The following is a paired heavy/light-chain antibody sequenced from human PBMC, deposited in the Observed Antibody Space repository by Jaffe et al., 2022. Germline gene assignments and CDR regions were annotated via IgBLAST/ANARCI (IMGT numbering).Heavy chain of an antibody. CDR3: ARGGSSSRRAYYYYYYYYMDV. J-gene: IGHJ6*03. CDR2: INPNSGGT. Sequence: QVQLVQSGAEVKKPGASVKVSCKASGYTFTGYYMHWVRQAPGQGLEWMGRINPNSGGTNYAQKFQGRVTMTRDTSISTAYMELSRLRSDDTAVYYCARGGSSSRRAYYYYYYYYMDVWGKGTTVTVSS. D-gene: IGHD6-13*01. V-gene: IGHV1-2*06. CDR1: GYTFTGYY.
Light chain of an antibody. CDR2: GAS. Sequence: EIVLTQSPGTLSLSPGERATLSCRASQSVSSSYLAWYQQKPGQAPRLLIYGASSRATGIPDRFSGSGSGTDFTLTISRLEPEDFAVYYCQQYGSSPRITFGQGTRLEIK. CDR3: QQYGSSPRIT. V-gene: IGKV3-20*01. J-gene: IGKJ5*01. CDR1: QSVSSSY.